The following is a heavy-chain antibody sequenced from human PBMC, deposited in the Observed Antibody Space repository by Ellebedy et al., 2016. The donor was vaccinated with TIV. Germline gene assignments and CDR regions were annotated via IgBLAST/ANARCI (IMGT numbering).Heavy chain of an antibody. V-gene: IGHV3-7*01. D-gene: IGHD1-26*01. Sequence: PGGSLRLSCAASGFTFSSYWMAWVRQSPGKGLEWVANINQVGSEKYYVDSVKGRFSISRDNAKNSLYLQVNSLRAEDTAVYYCAKGSRGSAGDSYWGQGTQVTVSS. CDR2: INQVGSEK. CDR3: AKGSRGSAGDSY. CDR1: GFTFSSYW. J-gene: IGHJ4*02.